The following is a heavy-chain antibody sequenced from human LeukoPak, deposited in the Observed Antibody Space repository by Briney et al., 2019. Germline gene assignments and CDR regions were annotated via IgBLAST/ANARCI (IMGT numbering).Heavy chain of an antibody. J-gene: IGHJ4*02. CDR1: EFTVSSNY. CDR2: IYSGGTT. D-gene: IGHD3-10*01. V-gene: IGHV3-66*01. CDR3: ARKSDSLMLRGGDC. Sequence: GGSRRLSCAPSEFTVSSNYMTWVRQAPGKGLECVSIIYSGGTTYYADSVRGRFTLSRDNSKNTLYLQMDRLRVEDTAVYYCARKSDSLMLRGGDCWGQGTLVTVSS.